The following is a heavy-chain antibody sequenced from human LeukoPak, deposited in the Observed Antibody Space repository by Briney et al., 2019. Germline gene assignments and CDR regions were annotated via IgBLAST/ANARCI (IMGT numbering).Heavy chain of an antibody. CDR2: INPSSGGT. D-gene: IGHD6-19*01. CDR1: EYTFTGYH. CDR3: ARDVGYNSGWHWDF. Sequence: ASVKVSCKASEYTFTGYHIHWVRQAPGQGLEWMGLINPSSGGTNYAQKFQGRVTMTRDTSISTAYMELSRLRSDDTAVYYCARDVGYNSGWHWDFWGQGALVTVSS. V-gene: IGHV1-2*02. J-gene: IGHJ4*02.